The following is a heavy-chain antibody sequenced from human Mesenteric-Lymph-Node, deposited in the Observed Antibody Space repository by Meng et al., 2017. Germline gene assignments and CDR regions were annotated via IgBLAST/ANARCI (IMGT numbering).Heavy chain of an antibody. CDR3: ARGPNVDIVATIELYYYYGMDV. J-gene: IGHJ6*02. D-gene: IGHD5-12*01. V-gene: IGHV3-7*03. Sequence: GGSLRLSCEASGFTFSNLWLSWVRHAPGRGLEWVANIKEVVSEEHYVGSVRGRFTISRDNAKNSLYLQMNSLRAEDTALYYCARGPNVDIVATIELYYYYGMDVWGQGTTVTVSS. CDR2: IKEVVSEE. CDR1: GFTFSNLW.